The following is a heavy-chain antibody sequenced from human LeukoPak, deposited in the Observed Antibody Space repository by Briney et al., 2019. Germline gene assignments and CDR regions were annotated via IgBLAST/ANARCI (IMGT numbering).Heavy chain of an antibody. J-gene: IGHJ4*02. D-gene: IGHD3-16*02. Sequence: GGSLRLSCAASGFSSVSYAIDWVRQAPGKGLEWVSGISASGGTTFYADSVKGRFTISRDNSKNTLYLQMNGLRAEDTAVYYCARHPRTYRGPLDYWGQGTLVTVSS. CDR2: ISASGGTT. V-gene: IGHV3-23*01. CDR3: ARHPRTYRGPLDY. CDR1: GFSSVSYA.